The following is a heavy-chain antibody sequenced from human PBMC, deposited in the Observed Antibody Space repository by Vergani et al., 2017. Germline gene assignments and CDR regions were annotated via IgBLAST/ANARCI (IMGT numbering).Heavy chain of an antibody. V-gene: IGHV3-7*01. D-gene: IGHD3-3*01. J-gene: IGHJ5*02. CDR3: ARVCGRYDCWSGCYNRDNWFDP. CDR2: IKQDGGEK. CDR1: GFTFSSYW. Sequence: EVQLVESGGGLVQPGGSLRLSCAASGFTFSSYWMSWVRQAPGKGLEWVANIKQDGGEKYYVDSVKGRFTISRDNAKNSLYLQMNSLRAEDTAVYYCARVCGRYDCWSGCYNRDNWFDPWGQGTLVTVSS.